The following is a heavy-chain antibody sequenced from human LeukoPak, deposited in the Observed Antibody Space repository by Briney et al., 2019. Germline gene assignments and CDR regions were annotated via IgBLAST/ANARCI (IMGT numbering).Heavy chain of an antibody. D-gene: IGHD5-24*01. CDR3: ARVMAGPDY. Sequence: ASVKVSCKASGYSFTTYAMNWVRQAPGQGLEWVGWINPNNGDTTYAQKFQGRVTMTRDTSITTAYMELSRLKSDDTAVYYCARVMAGPDYWGQGALVTVSS. CDR2: INPNNGDT. V-gene: IGHV1-2*02. CDR1: GYSFTTYA. J-gene: IGHJ4*02.